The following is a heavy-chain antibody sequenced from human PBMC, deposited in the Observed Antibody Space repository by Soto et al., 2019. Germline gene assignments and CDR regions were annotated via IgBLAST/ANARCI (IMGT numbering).Heavy chain of an antibody. CDR1: GFTFSTYA. Sequence: EVQLLESGGGLVQPGGSLRLSCSTSGFTFSTYAMNWVRLAPGKGLEWVSALSGSGGTSYYADSVRGRFTISRDNSKNPLFLQMNSLRAEDTGLYYCAKQRAGYGSGSDTYYFDFWGQGTLVTVYS. CDR3: AKQRAGYGSGSDTYYFDF. CDR2: LSGSGGTS. J-gene: IGHJ4*02. V-gene: IGHV3-23*01. D-gene: IGHD3-10*01.